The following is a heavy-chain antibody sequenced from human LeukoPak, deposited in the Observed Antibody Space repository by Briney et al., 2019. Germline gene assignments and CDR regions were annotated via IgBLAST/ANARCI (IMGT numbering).Heavy chain of an antibody. V-gene: IGHV1-3*01. D-gene: IGHD2-15*01. J-gene: IGHJ6*04. CDR3: ARGDCSGGSCYFNRDYYYGMDV. Sequence: ASVKVSCKASGYTFTSYAMHWVRQAPGQRLEWMGWINAGNGNTKYSQKFQGRVTITRDTPASTAYMELSSLRSEDTAVYYCARGDCSGGSCYFNRDYYYGMDVWGKGTTVTVSS. CDR2: INAGNGNT. CDR1: GYTFTSYA.